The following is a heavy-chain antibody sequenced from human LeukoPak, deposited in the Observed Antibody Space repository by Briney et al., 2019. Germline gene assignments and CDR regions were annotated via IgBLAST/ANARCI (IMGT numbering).Heavy chain of an antibody. J-gene: IGHJ4*02. D-gene: IGHD7-27*01. V-gene: IGHV1-2*06. CDR1: GYTFIDYF. CDR3: ARDLSSTSNWEFDY. CDR2: LNPNNGNT. Sequence: GSSVKDSCKTSGYTFIDYFIHGVRQAAGQGLEWMGRLNPNNGNTYYAQDFQGRVTMTRDTSISTAYMELSRLTSDDTAVYYCARDLSSTSNWEFDYWGQGTLVTVSS.